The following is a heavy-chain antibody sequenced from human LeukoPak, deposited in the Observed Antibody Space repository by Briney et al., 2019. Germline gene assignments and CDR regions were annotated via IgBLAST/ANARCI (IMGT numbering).Heavy chain of an antibody. J-gene: IGHJ1*01. CDR1: GYTFTGDY. Sequence: ASVKVSCEASGYTFTGDYMHWVRQAPGQGLEWMGWINPNSGGTNYAQKFQGSVTMTRDTTISTAYMELSRLRSDHTAVYYCARAYSRLVYHLGQGTLVTVSS. CDR3: ARAYSRLVYH. V-gene: IGHV1-2*02. CDR2: INPNSGGT. D-gene: IGHD6-13*01.